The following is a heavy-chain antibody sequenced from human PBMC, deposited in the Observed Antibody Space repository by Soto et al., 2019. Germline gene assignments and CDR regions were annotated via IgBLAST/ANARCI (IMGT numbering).Heavy chain of an antibody. CDR1: GFTFTSYS. V-gene: IGHV3-21*01. Sequence: GGSLRLSCVVSGFTFTSYSMNWVRQAPGKGLEWVSSISSSGSHINYAGSVKGRFTISRDNAKNSLHLQINSLRDEDTAVYYCARDEYSSSPFDYWGQGTQVTVSS. CDR3: ARDEYSSSPFDY. CDR2: ISSSGSHI. D-gene: IGHD6-6*01. J-gene: IGHJ4*02.